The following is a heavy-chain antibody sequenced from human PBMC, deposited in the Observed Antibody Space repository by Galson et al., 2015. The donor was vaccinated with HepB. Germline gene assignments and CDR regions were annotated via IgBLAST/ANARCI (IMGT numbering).Heavy chain of an antibody. Sequence: SLRLSCAASGGTFRNYGLHCVRQAPGKGLEWVAIISYDGSYKSYADSVKGRFTISRDNSKNTLYLQVDSLRVEDTAAYYCASGRKLGPSFYFDYWGQGALVTVSS. D-gene: IGHD1-14*01. V-gene: IGHV3-30*03. J-gene: IGHJ4*02. CDR1: GGTFRNYG. CDR2: ISYDGSYK. CDR3: ASGRKLGPSFYFDY.